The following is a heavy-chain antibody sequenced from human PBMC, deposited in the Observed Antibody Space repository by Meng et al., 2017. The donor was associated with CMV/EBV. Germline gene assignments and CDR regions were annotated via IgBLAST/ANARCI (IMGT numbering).Heavy chain of an antibody. CDR3: AIYCSSTSCYGGDAFDI. J-gene: IGHJ3*02. CDR1: GYTFTGYY. D-gene: IGHD2-2*01. CDR2: INPNSGGT. V-gene: IGHV1-2*02. Sequence: ASVKVSCKASGYTFTGYYVHWVRQAPGQGLEWMGWINPNSGGTNYAQKFQGRVTMTRDMSISTAYMELSRVRSADTAVYYCAIYCSSTSCYGGDAFDIWGQGTMVTVSS.